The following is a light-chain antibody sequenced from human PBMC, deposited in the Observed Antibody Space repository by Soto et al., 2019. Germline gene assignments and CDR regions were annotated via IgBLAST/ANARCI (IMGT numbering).Light chain of an antibody. CDR3: QVWDRSRDHPV. J-gene: IGLJ2*01. CDR2: YDS. CDR1: NIGSKS. V-gene: IGLV3-21*04. Sequence: SYELTQPPSVSVAPGKTARITCGGNNIGSKSVHWYQQKPGQAPVLVIYYDSDRPSGIPERFSGSNSGNTATLTISRVEAGDKADYSCQVWDRSRDHPVFRERNELTVL.